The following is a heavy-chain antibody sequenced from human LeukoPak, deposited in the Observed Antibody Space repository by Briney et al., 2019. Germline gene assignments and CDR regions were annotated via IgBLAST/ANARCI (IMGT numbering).Heavy chain of an antibody. CDR3: ARDGVAGGFDY. V-gene: IGHV3-48*03. J-gene: IGHJ4*02. Sequence: GGSLRLSCAASGFTFSSYEMNWVRQAPGKGLEWVSYISSSGSTIYYADSVKGRFTISRDNAKNSLCLQMNSLRAEDTAVYYCARDGVAGGFDYWGQGILVTVSS. CDR1: GFTFSSYE. CDR2: ISSSGSTI. D-gene: IGHD6-19*01.